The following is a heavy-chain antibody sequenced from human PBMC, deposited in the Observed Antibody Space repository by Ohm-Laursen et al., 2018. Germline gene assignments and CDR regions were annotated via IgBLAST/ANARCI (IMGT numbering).Heavy chain of an antibody. V-gene: IGHV3-11*01. CDR1: GFTFSSYG. CDR3: ARVSRGTLQSP. D-gene: IGHD5-24*01. J-gene: IGHJ5*02. Sequence: GSLRLSCAASGFTFSSYGMSWIRQAPGKGLEWVSYISSSGSTIYYADSVKGRFTISRDNAKNSLYLQMNSLRAEDTAVYYCARVSRGTLQSPWGQGTLVTVSS. CDR2: ISSSGSTI.